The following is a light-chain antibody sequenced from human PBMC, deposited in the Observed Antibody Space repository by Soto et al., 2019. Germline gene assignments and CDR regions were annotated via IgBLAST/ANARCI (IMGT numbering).Light chain of an antibody. CDR2: AAS. J-gene: IGKJ4*01. Sequence: DIQMTQSPSSLSASVGDRVTITCRASQDISNYLAWFQQRPGKVPKLLIYAASTLQSGVPSRFSGSGSGTDFTLTSSSLQPEAVATYYCQKYDIAPRTFGEGTKVEIK. CDR1: QDISNY. CDR3: QKYDIAPRT. V-gene: IGKV1-27*01.